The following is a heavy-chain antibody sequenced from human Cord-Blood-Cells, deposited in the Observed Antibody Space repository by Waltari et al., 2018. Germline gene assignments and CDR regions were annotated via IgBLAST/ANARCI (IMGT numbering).Heavy chain of an antibody. CDR2: VIPICGTA. D-gene: IGHD4-17*01. V-gene: IGHV1-69*01. CDR3: ASPMTTSYYFDY. Sequence: QVQLVQSGAEVKKPGSSVKVSCKASGGTFSSYAISWVRQAPGQGLEWMGGVIPICGTANYAQNFQGRVTITADESTSTAYMELSSMRSEDTAVYYCASPMTTSYYFDYWGQGTLVTVSS. CDR1: GGTFSSYA. J-gene: IGHJ4*02.